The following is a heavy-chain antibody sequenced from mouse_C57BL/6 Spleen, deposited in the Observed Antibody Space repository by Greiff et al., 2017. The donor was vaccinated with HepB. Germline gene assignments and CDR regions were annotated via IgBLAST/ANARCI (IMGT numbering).Heavy chain of an antibody. CDR3: ARASYSNYFDY. Sequence: EVQLVESGPGMVKPSQSLSLTCTVTGYSITSGYDWHWIRHFPGNKLEWMGYISYSGSTNYNPSLKSRISITHDTSKNHFFLKLNSVTTEDTATYYCARASYSNYFDYWGQGTTLTVSS. J-gene: IGHJ2*01. V-gene: IGHV3-1*01. CDR2: ISYSGST. D-gene: IGHD2-5*01. CDR1: GYSITSGYD.